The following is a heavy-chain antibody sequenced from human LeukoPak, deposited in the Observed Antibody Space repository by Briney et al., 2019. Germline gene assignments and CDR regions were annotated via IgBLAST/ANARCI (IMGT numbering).Heavy chain of an antibody. D-gene: IGHD2-2*01. J-gene: IGHJ4*02. CDR1: GGSFSGYY. CDR2: INHSGST. V-gene: IGHV4-34*01. Sequence: SETLSLTCAVYGGSFSGYYWSWIRQPPGKGLEWIGEINHSGSTNYNPSLKSRVTISADTSKKQVSLKLSSVTAADTAIYYCARGRAPTTGCLGYWGQGTLVTVSS. CDR3: ARGRAPTTGCLGY.